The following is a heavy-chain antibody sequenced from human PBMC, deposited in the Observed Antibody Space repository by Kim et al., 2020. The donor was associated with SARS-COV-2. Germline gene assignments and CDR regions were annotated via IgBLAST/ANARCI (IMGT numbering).Heavy chain of an antibody. D-gene: IGHD3-3*01. CDR3: ARAGWSGERRGYYGMDV. J-gene: IGHJ6*02. CDR1: GGTFSSYA. V-gene: IGHV1-69*13. CDR2: IIPIFGTA. Sequence: SVKVSCKASGGTFSSYAISWVRQAPGQGLEWMGGIIPIFGTANYAQKFQGRVTITADESTSTAYMELSSMRSEDTAVYYCARAGWSGERRGYYGMDVWGQGTTVTVSS.